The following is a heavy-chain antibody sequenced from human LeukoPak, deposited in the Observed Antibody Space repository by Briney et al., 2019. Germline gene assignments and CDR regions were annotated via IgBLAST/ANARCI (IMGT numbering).Heavy chain of an antibody. CDR2: SSYSGSP. J-gene: IGHJ5*02. CDR3: ASESSSSRVSWARNWFDP. CDR1: GGSISSSSYY. D-gene: IGHD6-6*01. V-gene: IGHV4-39*07. Sequence: PSETLSLTYTVSGGSISSSSYYWAWIRQPPGKGLEWIGSSSYSGSPYYNPSLKSRVTISVDTSQNQFSLKLSSVTAADTAVYYCASESSSSRVSWARNWFDPWGQGTLVTVSS.